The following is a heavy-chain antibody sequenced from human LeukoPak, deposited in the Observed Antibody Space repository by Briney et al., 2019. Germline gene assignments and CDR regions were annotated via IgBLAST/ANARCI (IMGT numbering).Heavy chain of an antibody. CDR2: ISYDGSNK. Sequence: GGSLRLSCAASGFTFSSYAMHWVRRAPGKGLEWVAVISYDGSNKYYADSVKGRFTISRDNSKNTLYLQMNSLRAEDTAVYYCARDGIGWGQGTLVTVSS. CDR1: GFTFSSYA. V-gene: IGHV3-30*01. CDR3: ARDGIG. D-gene: IGHD1-14*01. J-gene: IGHJ4*02.